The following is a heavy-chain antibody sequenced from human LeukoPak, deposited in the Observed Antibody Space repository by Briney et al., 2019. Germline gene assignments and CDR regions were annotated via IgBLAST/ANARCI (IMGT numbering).Heavy chain of an antibody. J-gene: IGHJ4*02. V-gene: IGHV3-30*02. CDR3: AKDGSWSCTD. CDR2: IVPHGNNK. D-gene: IGHD2-8*02. CDR1: GFTFSISA. Sequence: GRSLRLSCGAAGFTFSISAMRWVRQGAGKGLEWVAYIVPHGNNKYYADSVKGRFTISRDNSKGSLYLQMNSLRADDTAVYYCAKDGSWSCTDWGQGTLVRVSS.